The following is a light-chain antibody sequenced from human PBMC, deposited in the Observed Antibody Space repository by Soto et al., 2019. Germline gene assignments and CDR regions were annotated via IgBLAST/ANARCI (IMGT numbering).Light chain of an antibody. J-gene: IGLJ3*02. Sequence: QSALTQPASVSGSPGQSITFSCTGTSSDVGAYNYVSWYQQHPGKAPKLMIYEVNNRPSGVSNRFSGSKSGNTASLTISGLQAEDEADYYCSSYTSSSTLWVFGGGTKLTVL. V-gene: IGLV2-14*01. CDR2: EVN. CDR1: SSDVGAYNY. CDR3: SSYTSSSTLWV.